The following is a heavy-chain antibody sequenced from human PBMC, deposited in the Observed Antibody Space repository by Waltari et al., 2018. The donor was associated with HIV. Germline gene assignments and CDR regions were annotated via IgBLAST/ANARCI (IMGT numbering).Heavy chain of an antibody. Sequence: VQWMQSGSEVKKPGSSVKVSCKASGLSYTSYTLSWVRQAPGHGLEWMGRIIPPIGAKKYAHKLQVKNTITADKSPTTSYLKTQDRRSEDTAIYSCAAPEYSHFWPGSPCRGFDPWPQG. J-gene: IGHJ5*02. CDR1: GLSYTSYT. CDR3: AAPEYSHFWPGSPCRGFDP. D-gene: IGHD3-3*02. CDR2: IIPPIGAK. V-gene: IGHV1-69*08.